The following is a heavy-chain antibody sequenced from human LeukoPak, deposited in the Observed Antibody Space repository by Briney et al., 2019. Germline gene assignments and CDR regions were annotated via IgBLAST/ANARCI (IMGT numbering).Heavy chain of an antibody. CDR2: IYSGGST. D-gene: IGHD3-22*01. CDR1: GFTVSSNY. V-gene: IGHV3-53*01. J-gene: IGHJ1*01. CDR3: ARTYYYDSSGYYYGYFQH. Sequence: PGGSLRLSCAASGFTVSSNYMSWVRQAPGKGLEWVSVIYSGGSTYYADSVKGRLTISRDNSKNTLYLQMNSLRAEDTAVYYCARTYYYDSSGYYYGYFQHWGQGTLVTVSS.